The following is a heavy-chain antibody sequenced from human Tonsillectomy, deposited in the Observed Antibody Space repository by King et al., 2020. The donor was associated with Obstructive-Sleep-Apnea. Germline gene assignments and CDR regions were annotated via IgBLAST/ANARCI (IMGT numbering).Heavy chain of an antibody. CDR2: INNDGSST. V-gene: IGHV3-74*01. Sequence: VQLVESGGGLVQPGGSLRLSCAASGFTFSSYWMHWVRQAPGKGLVWVSRINNDGSSTNYADSVKGRFTISRDNAKNTLYLQMNSLRAEDTAVYYSARDKILTGLGYWGQGTLVTVSS. CDR1: GFTFSSYW. CDR3: ARDKILTGLGY. J-gene: IGHJ4*02. D-gene: IGHD3-9*01.